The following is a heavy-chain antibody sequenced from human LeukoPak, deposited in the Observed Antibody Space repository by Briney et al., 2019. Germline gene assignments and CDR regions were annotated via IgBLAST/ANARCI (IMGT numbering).Heavy chain of an antibody. J-gene: IGHJ3*02. Sequence: SETLSLTCTVSGGSISSSSYYWGWIRQPPGKGLEWIGSIYHSGSTYYNPSLKSRVTISVDTSKNQFSLKLSSVTAADTAVYYCARASGSHWGIDAFDIWGQGTMVTVSS. CDR2: IYHSGST. CDR3: ARASGSHWGIDAFDI. V-gene: IGHV4-39*07. D-gene: IGHD1-26*01. CDR1: GGSISSSSYY.